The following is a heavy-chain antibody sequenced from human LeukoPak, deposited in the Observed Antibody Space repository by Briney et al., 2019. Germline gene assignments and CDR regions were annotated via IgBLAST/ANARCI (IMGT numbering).Heavy chain of an antibody. J-gene: IGHJ4*02. CDR2: ISSSSSYI. Sequence: GGSLRLSCDASGFTFTTYPMHWVRQAPGKGLEWVSSISSSSSYIYYADSVKGRFTISRDNAKNSLYLQMNSLRAEDTAVYYCASSSRWELILDYWGQGTLVTVSS. CDR1: GFTFTTYP. V-gene: IGHV3-21*01. CDR3: ASSSRWELILDY. D-gene: IGHD1-26*01.